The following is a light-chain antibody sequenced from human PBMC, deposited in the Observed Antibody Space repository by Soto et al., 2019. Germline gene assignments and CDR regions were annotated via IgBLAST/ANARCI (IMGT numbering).Light chain of an antibody. Sequence: IVLMQSPATLSLSPGERATLSCRPSRSLSSDYLAWYQQKPGQAPRLLFYDASRRATGTPDRFSVSGSGTDFTLTISRLESGDFAVYYCQQYGDSPRSFGQGTKVDIK. J-gene: IGKJ1*01. V-gene: IGKV3-20*01. CDR1: RSLSSDY. CDR3: QQYGDSPRS. CDR2: DAS.